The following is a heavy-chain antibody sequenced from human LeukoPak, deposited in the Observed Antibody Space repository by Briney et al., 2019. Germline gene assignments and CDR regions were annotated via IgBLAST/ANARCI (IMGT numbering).Heavy chain of an antibody. CDR1: GGSISSGDYY. V-gene: IGHV4-30-4*01. J-gene: IGHJ2*01. CDR3: ARVGGILTGYSNWYFDL. Sequence: SETLSLTCTVSGGSISSGDYYWSWIRQPPGKGLEWIGYIYYSGSTYYNPSLKSRVTISVDTSKNQFSLKLSSVTAADTAVYYCARVGGILTGYSNWYFDLWGRGTLVTVSS. CDR2: IYYSGST. D-gene: IGHD3-9*01.